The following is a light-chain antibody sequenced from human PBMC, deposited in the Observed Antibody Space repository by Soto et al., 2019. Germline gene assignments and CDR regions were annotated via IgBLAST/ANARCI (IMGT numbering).Light chain of an antibody. V-gene: IGKV1-12*01. CDR3: QQYGYSPIT. Sequence: DIQMTQSPSSVSASVGDRVTITCRASQGISSWLAWYQQKPGQAPRLLIYAASSRATGIPDRFSGSGSGTDFTLTIDGLEPEDFVVYYCQQYGYSPITFGQGTRLEIK. CDR2: AAS. CDR1: QGISSW. J-gene: IGKJ5*01.